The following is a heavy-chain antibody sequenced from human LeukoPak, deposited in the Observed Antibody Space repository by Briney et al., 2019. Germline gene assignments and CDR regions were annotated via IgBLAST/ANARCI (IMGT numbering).Heavy chain of an antibody. Sequence: GGSLRLSCAASGFTFSSYGMHWVRQAPGKGPEWVAFIRYDGSNKYYADSVKGRFTISRDNSKNTLYLQMNSLRAEDTAVYYCARDYADYVGYFFFDYWGQGTLVTVSS. CDR1: GFTFSSYG. D-gene: IGHD4-17*01. V-gene: IGHV3-30*02. CDR2: IRYDGSNK. J-gene: IGHJ4*02. CDR3: ARDYADYVGYFFFDY.